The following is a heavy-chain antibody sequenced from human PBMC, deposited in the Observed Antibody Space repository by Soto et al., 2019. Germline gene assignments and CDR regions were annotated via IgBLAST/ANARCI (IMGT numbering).Heavy chain of an antibody. Sequence: ASVKVSCQASGYTFTGYYMHWVRQAPGQGLEWMGWINPNSGGTNYAQKFQGRVTMTRDTSISTAYMELSRLRSDDTAVYYCARDLVDTAMVGFDYWGQGTLVTVSS. J-gene: IGHJ4*02. CDR3: ARDLVDTAMVGFDY. CDR1: GYTFTGYY. V-gene: IGHV1-2*02. D-gene: IGHD5-18*01. CDR2: INPNSGGT.